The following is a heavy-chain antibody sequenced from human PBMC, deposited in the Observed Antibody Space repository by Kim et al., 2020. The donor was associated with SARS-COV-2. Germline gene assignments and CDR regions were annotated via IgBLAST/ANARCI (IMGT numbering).Heavy chain of an antibody. Sequence: KGRITISRDHAKNSLYLQMNSLRAEDTALYYCAKAAYYYGSGSPYYFDYWGQGTLVTVSS. V-gene: IGHV3-9*01. J-gene: IGHJ4*02. CDR3: AKAAYYYGSGSPYYFDY. D-gene: IGHD3-10*01.